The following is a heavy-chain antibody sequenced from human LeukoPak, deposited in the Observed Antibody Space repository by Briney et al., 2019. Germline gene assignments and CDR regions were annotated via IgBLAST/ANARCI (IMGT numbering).Heavy chain of an antibody. J-gene: IGHJ4*02. V-gene: IGHV4-34*01. CDR2: INHSGST. CDR3: ASGIGVYFDY. CDR1: GFTFSSYS. D-gene: IGHD3-22*01. Sequence: PGGSLRLSCAASGFTFSSYSMNWVRQAPGKGLEWIGEINHSGSTNYNPSLKSRVTISVDTSKNQFSLKLSSVTAADTAVYYCASGIGVYFDYWGQGTLVTVSS.